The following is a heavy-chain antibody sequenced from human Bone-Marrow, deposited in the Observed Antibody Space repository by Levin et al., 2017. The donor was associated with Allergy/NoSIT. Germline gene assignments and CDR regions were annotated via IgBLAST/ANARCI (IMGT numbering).Heavy chain of an antibody. J-gene: IGHJ6*02. V-gene: IGHV3-21*01. Sequence: GGSLRLSCAASGFNFSSYNMNWVRQAPGKGLEWFSSISFLCTSIYSLYSIKGRFTISRDNAKRSLYLQMDSLRAEDTAVYYCARDSSGWLYGMDVWGQGTTVTVSS. D-gene: IGHD6-19*01. CDR2: ISFLCTSI. CDR1: GFNFSSYN. CDR3: ARDSSGWLYGMDV.